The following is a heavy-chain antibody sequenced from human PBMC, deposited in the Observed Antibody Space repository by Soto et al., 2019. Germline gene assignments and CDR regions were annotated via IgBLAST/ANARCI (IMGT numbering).Heavy chain of an antibody. CDR2: INPFDGSR. J-gene: IGHJ4*02. D-gene: IGHD3-10*01. Sequence: ASVKVSCKASGYIFTSYYIHWVRQAPGQGLEWMGWINPFDGSRMFAQSFQGRVTMTRDTSTSTVYMEVSSLRSEDSAVYYCSRVDPGETSPFDHWGQGTLVTVSS. V-gene: IGHV1-46*03. CDR3: SRVDPGETSPFDH. CDR1: GYIFTSYY.